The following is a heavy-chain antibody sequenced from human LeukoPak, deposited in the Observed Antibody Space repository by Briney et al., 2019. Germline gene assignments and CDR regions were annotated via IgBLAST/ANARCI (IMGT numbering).Heavy chain of an antibody. V-gene: IGHV3-23*01. D-gene: IGHD1-26*01. CDR1: GFTFSNYA. CDR3: ARGRGSPYYFDC. J-gene: IGHJ4*02. CDR2: ISTSGDST. Sequence: GGSLRLSCAASGFTFSNYAMTWVRQAAGKGLEWVSSISTSGDSTAYAASVKGRFTISRDNSKDTLWLQLNSLRAEDTAVYYCARGRGSPYYFDCWGQGTLVTVSS.